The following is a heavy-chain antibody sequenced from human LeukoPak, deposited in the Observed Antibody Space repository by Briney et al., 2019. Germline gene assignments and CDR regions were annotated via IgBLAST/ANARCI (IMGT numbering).Heavy chain of an antibody. V-gene: IGHV4-39*07. CDR3: AREKLDNWNYGRYYYYMDV. D-gene: IGHD1-7*01. CDR2: IYYSGST. CDR1: GGPISSSSYY. J-gene: IGHJ6*03. Sequence: SETLSLTCTVSGGPISSSSYYWGWIRQPPGKGLEWIGSIYYSGSTYYNPSLKSRVTISVYTSKNQFSLKLSSVTAADTAVYYCAREKLDNWNYGRYYYYMDVWGKGTTVTVSS.